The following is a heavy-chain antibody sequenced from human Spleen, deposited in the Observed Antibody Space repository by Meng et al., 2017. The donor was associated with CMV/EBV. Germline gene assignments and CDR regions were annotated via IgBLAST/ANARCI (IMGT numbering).Heavy chain of an antibody. Sequence: GESLKISCVASGFTFSTYGVSWVRQAPGKGLEWVSVIRGSDGSTHYADSAKGRFTISRDNSKNTLFLQMNSLRADDTAVYYCSKDRCGSASCSLGMDVWGQGTTVTVSS. CDR3: SKDRCGSASCSLGMDV. J-gene: IGHJ6*02. V-gene: IGHV3-23*01. CDR2: IRGSDGST. D-gene: IGHD2-2*01. CDR1: GFTFSTYG.